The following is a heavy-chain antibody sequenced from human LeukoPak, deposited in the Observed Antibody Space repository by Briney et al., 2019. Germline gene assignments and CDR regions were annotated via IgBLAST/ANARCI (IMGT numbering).Heavy chain of an antibody. J-gene: IGHJ6*02. CDR3: ARVRIYYDSSGPYNGMDV. Sequence: SETLSLTCTVSGGSISSYYWSWIRQPPGKGLEWIGYIYDSGSTNYNPSLKSRVTISVDTSKSQFSLKLSSVTAADTAVYYCARVRIYYDSSGPYNGMDVWGQGTTVTVSS. CDR1: GGSISSYY. V-gene: IGHV4-59*12. D-gene: IGHD3-22*01. CDR2: IYDSGST.